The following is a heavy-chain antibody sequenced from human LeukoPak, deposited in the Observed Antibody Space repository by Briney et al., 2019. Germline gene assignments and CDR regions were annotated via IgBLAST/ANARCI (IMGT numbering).Heavy chain of an antibody. D-gene: IGHD3-10*01. V-gene: IGHV3-15*01. Sequence: PGGSLRLSCAASGFTFISAWMTWVRQAPGKGLEWVGRIKSKARGGTTDYATPVKGRFTISRDDSKNTLHLQMSALKTEDTAVYFCTTDPVGIYDSDYWGQGTLVTVSS. J-gene: IGHJ4*02. CDR1: GFTFISAW. CDR2: IKSKARGGTT. CDR3: TTDPVGIYDSDY.